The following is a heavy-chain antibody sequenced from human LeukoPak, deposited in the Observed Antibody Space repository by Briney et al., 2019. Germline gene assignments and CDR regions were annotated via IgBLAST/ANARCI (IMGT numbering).Heavy chain of an antibody. CDR3: ARNLATKNYFDF. Sequence: PGMSLRLPCAASGLTVNTNTMSWVRQAPGQGLEWVSVTFSGGTTYYADSVKGRFIISRDTSKNKLYLQLSSLRVEDTAVYYCARNLATKNYFDFWGLGTLVT. CDR2: TFSGGTT. J-gene: IGHJ4*02. CDR1: GLTVNTNT. V-gene: IGHV3-66*01.